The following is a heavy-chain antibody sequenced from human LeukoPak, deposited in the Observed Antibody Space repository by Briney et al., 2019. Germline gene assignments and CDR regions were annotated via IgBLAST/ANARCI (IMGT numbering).Heavy chain of an antibody. CDR3: VRVLTPSRDDQIFDY. Sequence: GGSLRLSCEASGFTFSNYWMTWVRQAPGKGLEWVANIKQDGSATYYMDSVKGRFTISRDNAKNSLFLQMNSLRAEDTAVYYCVRVLTPSRDDQIFDYWGQGTLVTVSS. D-gene: IGHD5-24*01. CDR1: GFTFSNYW. CDR2: IKQDGSAT. J-gene: IGHJ4*02. V-gene: IGHV3-7*01.